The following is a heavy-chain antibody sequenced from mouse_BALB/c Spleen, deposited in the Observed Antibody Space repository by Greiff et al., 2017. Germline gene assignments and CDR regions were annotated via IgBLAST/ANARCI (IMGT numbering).Heavy chain of an antibody. V-gene: IGHV5-4*02. CDR2: ISDGGSYT. CDR1: GFTFSDYY. CDR3: AREGRGLRRNAMEY. J-gene: IGHJ4*01. D-gene: IGHD3-1*01. Sequence: EVHLVESGGGLVKPGGSLKLSCAASGFTFSDYYMYWVRQTPEKRLEWVATISDGGSYTYYPDSVKGRFTISRDNAKNNLYLQMSSLKSEDTAMYYCAREGRGLRRNAMEYWGQGNSVTVSS.